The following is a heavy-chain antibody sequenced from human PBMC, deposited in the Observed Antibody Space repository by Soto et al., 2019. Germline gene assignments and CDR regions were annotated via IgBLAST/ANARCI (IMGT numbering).Heavy chain of an antibody. V-gene: IGHV4-4*07. J-gene: IGHJ5*02. CDR1: GASISSYF. CDR3: AREAGPDRWFDP. CDR2: ISTSGTT. D-gene: IGHD6-19*01. Sequence: PSETLSRTCTVSGASISSYFWTWIRQPAGKGLDWIGRISTSGTTNYNPSLKSRVTMSVDTSKNHFSLNLSSVTAADTAAYYCAREAGPDRWFDPWGQGTLVTVSS.